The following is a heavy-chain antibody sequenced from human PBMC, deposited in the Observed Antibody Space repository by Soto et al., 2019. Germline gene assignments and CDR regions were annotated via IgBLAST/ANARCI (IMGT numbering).Heavy chain of an antibody. V-gene: IGHV4-31*03. J-gene: IGHJ4*02. D-gene: IGHD3-22*01. CDR3: GRSYYNSYVFGY. Sequence: QVQLQESGPGLVKPSQTLSLTCTVSGGSINSGGYYWSWIRQHPGKGLEWIGNIFYTGTTSYNPSLKSRVTVSVDTSKNQFSLKLSSVTAADAAVYYWGRSYYNSYVFGYWGQGALVTVSS. CDR2: IFYTGTT. CDR1: GGSINSGGYY.